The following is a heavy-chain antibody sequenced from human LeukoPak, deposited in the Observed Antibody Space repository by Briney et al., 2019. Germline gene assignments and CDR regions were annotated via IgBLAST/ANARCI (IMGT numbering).Heavy chain of an antibody. J-gene: IGHJ4*02. Sequence: ASVKVSCKASCYTFTSYGISWVRQAPGQGVEWMGWISAYNGNTNYAQKLQGRVTMTTDTSTSTAYMELRSLRSDDTAVYYCASSKPYSSSWYYFDYWGQGTLVTVSS. CDR2: ISAYNGNT. D-gene: IGHD6-13*01. CDR3: ASSKPYSSSWYYFDY. CDR1: CYTFTSYG. V-gene: IGHV1-18*01.